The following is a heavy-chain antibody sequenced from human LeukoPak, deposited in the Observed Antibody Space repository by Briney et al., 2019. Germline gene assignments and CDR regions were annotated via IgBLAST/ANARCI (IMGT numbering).Heavy chain of an antibody. Sequence: GGSLRLSCEATGFTFDSYWMSWVRQAPGMGLEWVANVKEDSKEKYYVDSVEGRFTISRDNTKNSLYLQMNSLRAEDTAMYYCARDRSGDGRRGRFDYWGRGALVTVSS. J-gene: IGHJ4*02. V-gene: IGHV3-7*03. CDR1: GFTFDSYW. CDR2: VKEDSKEK. CDR3: ARDRSGDGRRGRFDY. D-gene: IGHD6-25*01.